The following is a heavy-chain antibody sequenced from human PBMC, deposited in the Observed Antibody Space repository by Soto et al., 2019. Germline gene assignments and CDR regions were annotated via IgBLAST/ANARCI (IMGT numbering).Heavy chain of an antibody. Sequence: SETLSLTCTVSGGSISSGGYYWSWIRQHPGKGLEWIGYIYYSGSTYYNPSLKSRVTISVDTSKNQFSLKLSSVTAADTAVYYCARDHRVYVFWSVPTPPSPHYGMDVWGQGTTVTVSS. CDR1: GGSISSGGYY. J-gene: IGHJ6*02. CDR2: IYYSGST. V-gene: IGHV4-31*03. CDR3: ARDHRVYVFWSVPTPPSPHYGMDV. D-gene: IGHD3-3*01.